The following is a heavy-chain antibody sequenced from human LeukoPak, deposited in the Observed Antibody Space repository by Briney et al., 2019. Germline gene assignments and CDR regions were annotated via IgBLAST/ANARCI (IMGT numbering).Heavy chain of an antibody. CDR1: GFTVSSNY. CDR2: ISSSGSTI. V-gene: IGHV3-11*01. J-gene: IGHJ4*02. CDR3: ARDRELPFDY. D-gene: IGHD3-16*02. Sequence: GGSLRLSCAASGFTVSSNYMSWIRQAPGKGLEWVSYISSSGSTIYYADSVKGRFTIPRDNAKNSLYLQMNSLRAEDTAVYYCARDRELPFDYWGQGTLVTVSS.